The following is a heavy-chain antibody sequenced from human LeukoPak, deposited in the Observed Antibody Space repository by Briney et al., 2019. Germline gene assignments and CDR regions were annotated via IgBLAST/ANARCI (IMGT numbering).Heavy chain of an antibody. CDR2: INHSGST. D-gene: IGHD2-15*01. V-gene: IGHV4-34*01. CDR3: AKDGQYCSGGSCYSGVHYYMDV. J-gene: IGHJ6*03. Sequence: SETLSLTCAVYGGSFSGYYWSWIRQPPGKGLEWIGEINHSGSTNYNPSLKSRVTISVDTSKNQFSLKLSSVTAEDTAVYYCAKDGQYCSGGSCYSGVHYYMDVWGKGTTVTVSS. CDR1: GGSFSGYY.